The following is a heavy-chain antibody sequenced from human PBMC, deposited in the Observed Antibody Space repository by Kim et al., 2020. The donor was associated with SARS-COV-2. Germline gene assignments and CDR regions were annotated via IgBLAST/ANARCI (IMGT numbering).Heavy chain of an antibody. J-gene: IGHJ3*02. CDR3: ARDQANGLPNPSDM. D-gene: IGHD5-12*01. Sequence: ASVKVSCKASGYTFITYSMHWVRQAPGQRLEWMGWINTGNGNTKYSQKFQGRVTITRDTSASTVYMELSSLKFEDTAMYYCARDQANGLPNPSDMWGQGTMVTVSS. V-gene: IGHV1-3*04. CDR1: GYTFITYS. CDR2: INTGNGNT.